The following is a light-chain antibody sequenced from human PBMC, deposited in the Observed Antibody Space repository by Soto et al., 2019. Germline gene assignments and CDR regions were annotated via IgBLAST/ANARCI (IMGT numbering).Light chain of an antibody. CDR1: QSVSSN. J-gene: IGKJ1*01. Sequence: EIVMTQSPATLSVSPGERATLSCRASQSVSSNLAWYQQKPGQAPRLLIYGASTRATGIPARFSGSGSGTEFTLTISSLQSEDFPVYYCQQYNNWPLAFGQGTKVEIK. CDR2: GAS. CDR3: QQYNNWPLA. V-gene: IGKV3-15*01.